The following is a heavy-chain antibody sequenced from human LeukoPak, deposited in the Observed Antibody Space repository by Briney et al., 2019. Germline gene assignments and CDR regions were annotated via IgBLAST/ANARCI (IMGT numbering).Heavy chain of an antibody. CDR3: ARGSYYDSSGYYQDDAFDI. CDR2: ISSSSSYI. J-gene: IGHJ3*02. V-gene: IGHV3-21*01. CDR1: GFTFSSYS. Sequence: PGGSLRLSCAASGFTFSSYSMNWVRQAPGKGLEWVSSISSSSSYIYYADSVKGRFTISRDNAKNSLYLQMNSLRAEDTAVYYCARGSYYDSSGYYQDDAFDIWGQGTTVTVSS. D-gene: IGHD3-22*01.